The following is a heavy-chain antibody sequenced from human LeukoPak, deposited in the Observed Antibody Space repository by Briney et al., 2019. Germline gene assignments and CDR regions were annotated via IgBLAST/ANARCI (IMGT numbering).Heavy chain of an antibody. Sequence: GGSLRLSCAASGFTFSNYGMHCARQAPGKGLEWVAGISEDGINKYYADSVKGRFTISRDNSNNTLFLQMNSLRAEDTAVYYCAKDRETTASGTFDYWGQGALVTVSS. CDR1: GFTFSNYG. V-gene: IGHV3-30*18. CDR3: AKDRETTASGTFDY. J-gene: IGHJ4*02. CDR2: ISEDGINK. D-gene: IGHD1-14*01.